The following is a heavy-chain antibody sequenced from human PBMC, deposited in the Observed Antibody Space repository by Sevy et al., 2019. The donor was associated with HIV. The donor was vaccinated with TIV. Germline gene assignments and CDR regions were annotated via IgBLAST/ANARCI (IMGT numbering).Heavy chain of an antibody. CDR3: ASETDHHAFDI. CDR2: IYYSWST. Sequence: SETLSLTCTVSGGSISSGGYYWSWIRQHPGKGLEWIGYIYYSWSTYYNPSLKSRVTISVDTSKNQFSLKLSSVTAADTAVYYCASETDHHAFDIWGQGTMVTVSS. V-gene: IGHV4-31*03. CDR1: GGSISSGGYY. J-gene: IGHJ3*02.